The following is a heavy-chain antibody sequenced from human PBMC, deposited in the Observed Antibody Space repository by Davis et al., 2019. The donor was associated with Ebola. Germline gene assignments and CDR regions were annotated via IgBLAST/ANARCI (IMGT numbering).Heavy chain of an antibody. CDR3: ARHLWGGDYGR. D-gene: IGHD4-17*01. CDR1: GGSISSSSYY. CDR2: IYYSGST. V-gene: IGHV4-39*01. Sequence: SETLSLTCTVSGGSISSSSYYWGWIRQPPGKGLEWIGSIYYSGSTYYNPSLKSRVTISVDTSKNQFSLKLSSVTAADTAVYYCARHLWGGDYGRWGQGTLVTVPS. J-gene: IGHJ4*02.